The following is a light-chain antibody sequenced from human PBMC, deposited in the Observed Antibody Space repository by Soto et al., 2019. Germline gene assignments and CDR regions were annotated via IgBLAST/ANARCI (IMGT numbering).Light chain of an antibody. CDR1: QSISSW. CDR3: QQYNSYPWT. V-gene: IGKV1-5*03. Sequence: DIQMTQSPSTLSASVGERVTITCRASQSISSWLAWYQQKPGKAPKLLIYKASSLESGVPSRFSGSGSGTEFTLTISSLQPDDFAAHYCQQYNSYPWTFGQGTKVEIK. J-gene: IGKJ1*01. CDR2: KAS.